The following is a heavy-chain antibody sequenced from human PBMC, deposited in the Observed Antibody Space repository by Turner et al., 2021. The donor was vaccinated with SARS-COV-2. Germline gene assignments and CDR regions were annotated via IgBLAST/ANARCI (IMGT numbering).Heavy chain of an antibody. CDR2: IIPIFGTA. D-gene: IGHD1-26*01. CDR3: AKDSSEEPLDY. J-gene: IGHJ4*02. Sequence: QVQLVQSGAEVKKPGSSVMVSCRASGGTFSNYAITWVRQAPGQGLEWMGGIIPIFGTANYAQKFQGRVTITADESTSTAYMELSSLRSEDTAVYYCAKDSSEEPLDYWGQGTLVTVSS. V-gene: IGHV1-69*01. CDR1: GGTFSNYA.